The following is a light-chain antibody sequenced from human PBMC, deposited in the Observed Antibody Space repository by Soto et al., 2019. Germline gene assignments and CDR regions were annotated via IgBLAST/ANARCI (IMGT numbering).Light chain of an antibody. CDR2: EVS. CDR1: SSDVGGYNY. J-gene: IGLJ1*01. Sequence: QSALTQPASASGSPGQSITISCTGTSSDVGGYNYVSWYQHHPGKAPKLMIYEVSNRPSGVSNRFSGSKSGNTASLTISGLQAEDEADYYCSSYTSDSSVYVLGTGTKLTVL. CDR3: SSYTSDSSVYV. V-gene: IGLV2-14*01.